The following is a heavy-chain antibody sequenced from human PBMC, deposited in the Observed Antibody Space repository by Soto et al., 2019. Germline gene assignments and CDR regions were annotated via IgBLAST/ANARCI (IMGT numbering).Heavy chain of an antibody. CDR3: ASNSSGYIFYDY. Sequence: QVQLQESGPGLVKPSQTLSLTCTVSGGSISSGDYYWSWIRQPPGKGPEWIGYIYYSGSTYYNPALKSRVPRSVDTSKHPFSLKLSSVTAAVTAVYYSASNSSGYIFYDYWGQGNLVTVSS. CDR1: GGSISSGDYY. CDR2: IYYSGST. D-gene: IGHD5-18*01. J-gene: IGHJ4*02. V-gene: IGHV4-30-4*01.